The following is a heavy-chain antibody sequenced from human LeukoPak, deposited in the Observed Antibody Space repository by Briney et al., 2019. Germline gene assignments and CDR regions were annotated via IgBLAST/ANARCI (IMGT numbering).Heavy chain of an antibody. CDR3: ARDCSSTRCQGPVFDN. D-gene: IGHD2-2*01. CDR1: GYTFTSNY. CDR2: IHPSGGST. J-gene: IGHJ4*02. Sequence: ASVKVSCKASGYTFTSNYMHWVRQAPGQGLEWMGIIHPSGGSTNYAQKFQGRVAMTRDTSTSTVYMELSSLRSEDTAIYYCARDCSSTRCQGPVFDNWGQGTLVTVSS. V-gene: IGHV1-46*01.